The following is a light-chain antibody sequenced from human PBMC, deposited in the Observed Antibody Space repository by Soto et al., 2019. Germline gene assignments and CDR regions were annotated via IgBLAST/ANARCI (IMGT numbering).Light chain of an antibody. J-gene: IGKJ1*01. Sequence: DIQMTQSPSTLSASVGDSVTISCRASQNINTLLSWYHQKPGKAPKLLLYDVSSLESGVPSRFSGSGSGTEFILTINGLQPDDFATYFCQQFKSGTWTFGQGTKVDIK. CDR3: QQFKSGTWT. CDR1: QNINTL. CDR2: DVS. V-gene: IGKV1-5*01.